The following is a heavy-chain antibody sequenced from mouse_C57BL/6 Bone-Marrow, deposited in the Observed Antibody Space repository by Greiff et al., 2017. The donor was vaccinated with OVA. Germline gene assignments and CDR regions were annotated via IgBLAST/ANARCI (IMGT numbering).Heavy chain of an antibody. V-gene: IGHV5-6*01. J-gene: IGHJ1*03. CDR3: ARHDYDGGYFDV. CDR2: ISSGGSYT. D-gene: IGHD2-4*01. CDR1: GFTFSSYG. Sequence: EVHLVESGGDLVKPGGSLKLSCAASGFTFSSYGMSWVRQTPDKRLEWVATISSGGSYTYYPDSVKGRFTISRDNAKNTLYLQMSSLKSEDTAMYYCARHDYDGGYFDVWGTGTTVTVSS.